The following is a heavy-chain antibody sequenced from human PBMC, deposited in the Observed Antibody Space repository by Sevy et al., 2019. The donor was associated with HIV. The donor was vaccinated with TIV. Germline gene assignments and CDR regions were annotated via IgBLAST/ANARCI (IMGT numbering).Heavy chain of an antibody. CDR1: GFTLSSYW. D-gene: IGHD3-22*01. CDR2: IKQDGSEK. J-gene: IGHJ4*02. V-gene: IGHV3-7*04. CDR3: AGGRAYYYDNSGYSFDY. Sequence: GGSLRLSCAASGFTLSSYWMSWVRQAPGKGLEWVTNIKQDGSEKYYVDSVKGRFTISRDNAKNSLYLQMNSLRVEDTAGYYCAGGRAYYYDNSGYSFDYWGQGTLVTVSS.